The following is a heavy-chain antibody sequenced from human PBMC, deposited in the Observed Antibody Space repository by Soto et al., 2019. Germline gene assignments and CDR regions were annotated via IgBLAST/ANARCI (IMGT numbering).Heavy chain of an antibody. D-gene: IGHD6-19*01. CDR3: AIGHWLGC. J-gene: IGHJ4*02. CDR1: GFTFSDYF. Sequence: EVQLVDSGGALVQPRESLRLSCAASGFTFSDYFMTWVRQAPGKGLEWVATIKQDGNERYYVDSVKGRFTISRDNAKNSLYLQMNTLSAEVTAVYYCAIGHWLGCWGQGTLVTVSS. CDR2: IKQDGNER. V-gene: IGHV3-7*01.